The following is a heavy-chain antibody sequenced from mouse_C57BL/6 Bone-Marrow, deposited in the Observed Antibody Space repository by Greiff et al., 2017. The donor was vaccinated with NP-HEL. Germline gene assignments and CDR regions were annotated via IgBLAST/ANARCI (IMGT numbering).Heavy chain of an antibody. CDR1: GYSITSGYD. CDR2: ISYSGST. Sequence: EVKLQESGPGMVKPSQSLSLTCTVTGYSITSGYDWHWIRHFPGNKLEWMGYISYSGSTNYNPSLKSRISITHDTSKNHFFLKLNSVTTEDTATYYCARDGDYYGSSYWYFDVWGTGTTVTVSS. V-gene: IGHV3-1*01. D-gene: IGHD1-1*01. CDR3: ARDGDYYGSSYWYFDV. J-gene: IGHJ1*03.